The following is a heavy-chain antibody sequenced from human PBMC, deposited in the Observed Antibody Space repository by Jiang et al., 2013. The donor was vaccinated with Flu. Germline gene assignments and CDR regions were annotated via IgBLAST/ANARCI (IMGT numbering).Heavy chain of an antibody. CDR3: ARDLTSIAARPVGYFDY. J-gene: IGHJ4*02. D-gene: IGHD6-6*01. CDR2: YN. V-gene: IGHV6-1*01. Sequence: YNDYAVSVKSRITINPDTSKNQFSLQLNSVTPEDTAVYYCARDLTSIAARPVGYFDYWGQGTLVTVSS.